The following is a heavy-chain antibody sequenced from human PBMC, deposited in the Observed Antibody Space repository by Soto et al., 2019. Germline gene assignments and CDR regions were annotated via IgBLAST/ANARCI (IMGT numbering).Heavy chain of an antibody. CDR2: IIPVLGVT. J-gene: IGHJ6*02. D-gene: IGHD2-21*01. CDR3: PRRRYCGVDCYTQYCSGMDV. Sequence: QVQLVQSGPEVKKPGSSVRISCRSGGDTFSSYTVSWVRQTPGQGLEWMGRIIPVLGVTNYSRKFKGRMTITADKSKTTAHMEPSSLTSEATARYYRPRRRYCGVDCYTQYCSGMDVSGQGTSVIVS. V-gene: IGHV1-69*02. CDR1: GDTFSSYT.